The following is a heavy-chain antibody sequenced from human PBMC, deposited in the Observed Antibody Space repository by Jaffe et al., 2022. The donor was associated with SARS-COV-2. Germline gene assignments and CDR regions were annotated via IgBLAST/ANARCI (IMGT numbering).Heavy chain of an antibody. J-gene: IGHJ3*02. D-gene: IGHD1-7*01. V-gene: IGHV3-23*01. Sequence: EVQLLESGGGLVQPGGSLRLSCAASGFTLSTYAMNWVRQAPGKGLEWVSGISGTEVSTNSADSVKGRFTISRDNSKNTLYLQMNSLRVEDTATYYCAKAVTGTRFALHIWGQGTMVTVSS. CDR2: ISGTEVST. CDR3: AKAVTGTRFALHI. CDR1: GFTLSTYA.